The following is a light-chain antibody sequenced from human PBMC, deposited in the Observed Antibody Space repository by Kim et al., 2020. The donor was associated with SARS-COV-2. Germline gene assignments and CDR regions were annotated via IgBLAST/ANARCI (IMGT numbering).Light chain of an antibody. CDR2: YNS. CDR1: NVGSQW. V-gene: IGLV3-21*04. J-gene: IGLJ3*02. CDR3: QVWDFGSDHWV. Sequence: PGKAATITGGGYNVGSQWVHGYQPRRGKAPPLVIYYNSVRPSGIPERFSGSIAGNTAILTSRRVEGGDEADYYCQVWDFGSDHWVFGGGTQLTVL.